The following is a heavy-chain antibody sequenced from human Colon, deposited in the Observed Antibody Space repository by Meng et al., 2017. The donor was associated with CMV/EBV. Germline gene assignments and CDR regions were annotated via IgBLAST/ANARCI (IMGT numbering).Heavy chain of an antibody. CDR3: ARDIDDYEDY. CDR1: GYTISSYG. J-gene: IGHJ4*02. Sequence: ASVKVSCKASGYTISSYGISWVRQAPGQGLEWMGWINPNSGGTNYAQKFQGRVTMTRDTSISTAYMELSRLRSDDTAVYYCARDIDDYEDYWGQGTLVTVSS. V-gene: IGHV1-2*02. D-gene: IGHD5-12*01. CDR2: INPNSGGT.